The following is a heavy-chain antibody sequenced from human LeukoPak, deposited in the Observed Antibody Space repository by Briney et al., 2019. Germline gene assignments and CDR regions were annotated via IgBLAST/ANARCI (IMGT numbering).Heavy chain of an antibody. V-gene: IGHV4-59*01. CDR1: GGSISNKY. J-gene: IGHJ4*02. Sequence: TTSETLSLTCSLSGGSISNKYWSWIRQPPGKGLEWIGYIYYSGSTNYNPSLKSRVTISVDTSKNQFSLKLSSVTAADTAVYYCARTRAYGGRPDYWGQGTLVTVSS. D-gene: IGHD4-23*01. CDR3: ARTRAYGGRPDY. CDR2: IYYSGST.